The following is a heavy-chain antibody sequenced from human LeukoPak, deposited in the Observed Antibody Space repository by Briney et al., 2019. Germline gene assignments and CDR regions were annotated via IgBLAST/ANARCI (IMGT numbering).Heavy chain of an antibody. CDR2: IYYSGST. D-gene: IGHD2-2*01. Sequence: SETLSLTCAVSGGSISSGGYSWSWIWQPPGKGLEWIGYIYYSGSTNYNPSLKSRVTISVDTSKNQFSLKLSSVTAADTAVYYCARAHCSSTSCYAGGLYGMDVWGQGTTVTVSS. CDR3: ARAHCSSTSCYAGGLYGMDV. V-gene: IGHV4-61*08. J-gene: IGHJ6*02. CDR1: GGSISSGGYS.